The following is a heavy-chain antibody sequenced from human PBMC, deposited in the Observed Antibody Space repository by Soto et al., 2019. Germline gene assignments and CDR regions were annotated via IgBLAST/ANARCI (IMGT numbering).Heavy chain of an antibody. CDR2: IYYSGNT. V-gene: IGHV4-39*01. Sequence: SETLSLTCTVSGGSISSNSHFWGWIRQPPGKGLEWIASIYYSGNTYYNTSLKSRVTISVDTSKNQFSLGLSSVTAADTAVYYCARIEGATLDYWGQGTLVTVSS. CDR1: GGSISSNSHF. CDR3: ARIEGATLDY. J-gene: IGHJ4*02. D-gene: IGHD1-26*01.